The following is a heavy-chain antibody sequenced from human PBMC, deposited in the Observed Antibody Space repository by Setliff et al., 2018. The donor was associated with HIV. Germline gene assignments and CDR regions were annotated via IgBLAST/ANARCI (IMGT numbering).Heavy chain of an antibody. CDR3: ARPSFGVGGGSMFDS. CDR2: INHSGST. V-gene: IGHV4-34*01. Sequence: SETLSLTCAVYGGSFSGFYWSWIRQPPGKGLEWIGEINHSGSTTYNPSLKSRVTVSVGTSKKQFFLNLSFATAADTAVYYCARPSFGVGGGSMFDSWGQGIVVTVSS. CDR1: GGSFSGFY. J-gene: IGHJ4*02. D-gene: IGHD3-3*01.